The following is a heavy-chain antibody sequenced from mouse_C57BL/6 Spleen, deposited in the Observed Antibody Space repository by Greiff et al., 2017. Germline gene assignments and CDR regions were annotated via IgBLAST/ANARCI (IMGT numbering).Heavy chain of an antibody. CDR3: LTGTLGFAY. CDR2: IRLKSDNYAT. J-gene: IGHJ3*01. Sequence: EVKVEESGGGLVQPGGSMKLSCVASGFTFSNYWMNWVRQSPEKGLEWVAQIRLKSDNYATHYAESVKGRFTISRDDSKSSFYLHMNNLRAEDTGIYYCLTGTLGFAYWGQGTLVTVSA. V-gene: IGHV6-3*01. CDR1: GFTFSNYW. D-gene: IGHD4-1*01.